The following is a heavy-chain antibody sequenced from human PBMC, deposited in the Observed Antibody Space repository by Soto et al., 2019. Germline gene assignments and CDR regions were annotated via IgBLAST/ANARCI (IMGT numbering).Heavy chain of an antibody. V-gene: IGHV4-59*01. CDR3: TGAYYDVSGHRLDP. CDR2: IYYGGSI. CDR1: GCSISSGY. D-gene: IGHD3-22*01. J-gene: IGHJ5*02. Sequence: SETLSLTCSVSGCSISSGYWTWIRQPPGKGLEWIGYIYYGGSINYNPSLKSRVIISVDTAKNQFSLRLSSVSAADTAVYYCTGAYYDVSGHRLDPWGQGTSVTVSS.